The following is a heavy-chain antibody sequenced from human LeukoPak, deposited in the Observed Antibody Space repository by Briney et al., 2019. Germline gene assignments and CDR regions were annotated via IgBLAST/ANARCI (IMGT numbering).Heavy chain of an antibody. CDR3: ARVRKSTLSVKVSPQPNQPIDY. V-gene: IGHV1-2*02. Sequence: ASVKVFCKASGYTFTGYYMHWVRQAPGQGLEWMGWINPNSGGTNYAQKFQGRVTMTRDTSISTAYMELSRLRSDDTAVYYCARVRKSTLSVKVSPQPNQPIDYWGQGTLVTASS. J-gene: IGHJ4*02. D-gene: IGHD1-14*01. CDR1: GYTFTGYY. CDR2: INPNSGGT.